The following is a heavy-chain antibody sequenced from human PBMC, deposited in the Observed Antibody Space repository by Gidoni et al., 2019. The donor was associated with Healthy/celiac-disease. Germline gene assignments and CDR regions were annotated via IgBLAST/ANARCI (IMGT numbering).Heavy chain of an antibody. CDR2: ISGSGGST. D-gene: IGHD6-19*01. CDR3: AKDQGGWPHFDY. CDR1: FSSYA. J-gene: IGHJ4*02. Sequence: FSSYAMSWVRQAPGKGLEWVSAISGSGGSTYYADSVKGRFTISRDNSKNTLYLQMNSLRAEDTAVYHCAKDQGGWPHFDYWGQGTLVTVSS. V-gene: IGHV3-23*01.